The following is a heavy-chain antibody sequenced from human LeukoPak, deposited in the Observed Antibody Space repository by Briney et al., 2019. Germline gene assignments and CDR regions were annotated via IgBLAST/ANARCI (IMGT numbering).Heavy chain of an antibody. V-gene: IGHV3-23*01. Sequence: GESLKISCVGSGFTFAKYAMTWVREAPGKGLEWVSVISGSGNVTYYAESVKGRFTISRDNSKRTLYLQMDSLRADDTAIYYCAKDRAGANWGRGTLVLVSS. CDR1: GFTFAKYA. CDR3: AKDRAGAN. J-gene: IGHJ4*02. CDR2: ISGSGNVT.